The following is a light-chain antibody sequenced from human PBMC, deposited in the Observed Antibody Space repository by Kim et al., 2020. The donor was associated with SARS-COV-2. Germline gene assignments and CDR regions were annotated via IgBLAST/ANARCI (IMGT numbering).Light chain of an antibody. V-gene: IGKV4-1*01. Sequence: ATISCKSSQSVLHRPNNKNYLAWYQQKSGQPPKLLIYWASTRESGVPERFSGSGSGTDFTLTISSLQAEDVAVYFCHQYATFPYTFGQGTKLEI. CDR3: HQYATFPYT. CDR1: QSVLHRPNNKNY. CDR2: WAS. J-gene: IGKJ2*01.